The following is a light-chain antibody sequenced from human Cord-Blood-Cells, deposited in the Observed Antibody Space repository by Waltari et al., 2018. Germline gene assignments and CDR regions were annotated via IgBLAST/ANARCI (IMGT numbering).Light chain of an antibody. J-gene: IGLJ2*01. CDR1: SSDVGGSQQ. Sequence: QSALTQPASVSGSPGQSIPISCTGTSSDVGGSQQVSWSQQHPGKAPKLIIYDVSKRPSGVSNRFSGSKSGNTASLTISGLQAEDEADYYCSSYTSSSTLVFGGGTKLTVL. CDR3: SSYTSSSTLV. CDR2: DVS. V-gene: IGLV2-14*01.